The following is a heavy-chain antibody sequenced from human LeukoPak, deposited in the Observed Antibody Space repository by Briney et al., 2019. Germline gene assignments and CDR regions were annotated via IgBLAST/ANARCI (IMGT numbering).Heavy chain of an antibody. V-gene: IGHV3-7*01. CDR3: ARDGTAAGLYFDL. CDR1: GFTFSSYW. D-gene: IGHD6-13*01. Sequence: GGSLRLSCAVSGFTFSSYWMNWVRQAPGKGLEWVASIKQDGGEKSYVDSVKGRFTISRDYAKNSLYLQMSSLRAEDTAVYYCARDGTAAGLYFDLWGQGTLVTVSS. J-gene: IGHJ4*01. CDR2: IKQDGGEK.